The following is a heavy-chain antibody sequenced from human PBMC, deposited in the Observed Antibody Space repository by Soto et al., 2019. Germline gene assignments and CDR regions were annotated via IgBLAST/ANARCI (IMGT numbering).Heavy chain of an antibody. D-gene: IGHD4-17*01. CDR2: IKQDGSEK. CDR1: GFTFSSYW. Sequence: WGSLRLSCAASGFTFSSYWMSWVRQAPGKGLEWVANIKQDGSEKYYVDSVKGRFTISRDNAKNSLYLQMNSLRAEDTAVYYCARDHYGDYGDAFDIWGQGTMVTVSS. J-gene: IGHJ3*02. CDR3: ARDHYGDYGDAFDI. V-gene: IGHV3-7*01.